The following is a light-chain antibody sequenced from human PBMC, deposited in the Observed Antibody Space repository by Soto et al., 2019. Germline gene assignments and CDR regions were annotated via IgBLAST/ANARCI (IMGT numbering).Light chain of an antibody. CDR3: QHYYSTPWT. J-gene: IGKJ1*01. CDR2: WAS. Sequence: DIVMTQSPDSLAVSLGERATINCKSSQNLLYSANNKNYLAWYQLKPGQPPRLLIYWASTRQSGVPDRFGGSGSGTDFTFTISSLQAEDVAVYYCQHYYSTPWTCGQGTKVEIK. V-gene: IGKV4-1*01. CDR1: QNLLYSANNKNY.